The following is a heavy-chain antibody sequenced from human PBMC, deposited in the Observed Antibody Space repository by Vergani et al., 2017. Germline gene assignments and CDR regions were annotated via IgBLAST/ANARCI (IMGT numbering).Heavy chain of an antibody. J-gene: IGHJ6*02. D-gene: IGHD2-8*01. CDR3: AGPIVLTNYGMDV. Sequence: QVQLVQSGAEVKKPGASVKVSCKASGYPFTSYYMHWVRQAPGQGLEWMGIINPSGGSTSYAQKFQGRVTMTRDTSTSTVYMELSSLRSEDTAVYYCAGPIVLTNYGMDVWGQGTTVTVSS. CDR2: INPSGGST. CDR1: GYPFTSYY. V-gene: IGHV1-46*01.